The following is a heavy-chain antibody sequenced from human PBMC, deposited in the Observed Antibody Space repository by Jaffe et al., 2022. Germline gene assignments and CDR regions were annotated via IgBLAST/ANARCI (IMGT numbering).Heavy chain of an antibody. CDR3: TRLRAEHDIVVVPPDFDY. V-gene: IGHV3-49*03. CDR2: IRSKAYGGTT. J-gene: IGHJ4*02. D-gene: IGHD2-2*01. CDR1: GFTFGDYA. Sequence: EVQLVESGGGLVQPGRSLRLSCTASGFTFGDYAMSWFRQAPGKGLEWVGFIRSKAYGGTTEYAASVKGRFTISRDDSKSIAYLQMNSLKTEDTAVYYCTRLRAEHDIVVVPPDFDYWGQGTLVTVSS.